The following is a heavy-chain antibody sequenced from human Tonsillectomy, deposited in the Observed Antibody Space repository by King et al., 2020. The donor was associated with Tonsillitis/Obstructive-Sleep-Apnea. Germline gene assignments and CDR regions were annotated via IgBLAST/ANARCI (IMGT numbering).Heavy chain of an antibody. CDR2: IDWDDDK. V-gene: IGHV2-70*01. Sequence: ITLKESGPALVKPTQTLTMTCTFSGFSRSTSGMCVSWIRQPPGKALEWLSLIDWDDDKYYSTSLKTRLTISKDTSKNQVVLTMTNMDPVDTATYYFARTQYYYDSSGYRYYFDYWGQGTLVTVSS. D-gene: IGHD3-22*01. CDR1: GFSRSTSGMC. J-gene: IGHJ4*02. CDR3: ARTQYYYDSSGYRYYFDY.